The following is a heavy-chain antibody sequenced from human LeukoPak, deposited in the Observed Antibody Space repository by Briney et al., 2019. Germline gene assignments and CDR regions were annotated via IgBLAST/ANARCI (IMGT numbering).Heavy chain of an antibody. J-gene: IGHJ4*02. CDR3: ARGSPPDY. CDR2: MSYDGSNK. Sequence: GKSLRLSCAASGSPFSTYAMYWVRQAPGKGLEWVSVMSYDGSNKYHADSVKGRFTISRDNSKNALYLQMNSLRAEDTAVYYCARGSPPDYWGQGTLVTVSS. CDR1: GSPFSTYA. V-gene: IGHV3-30*04.